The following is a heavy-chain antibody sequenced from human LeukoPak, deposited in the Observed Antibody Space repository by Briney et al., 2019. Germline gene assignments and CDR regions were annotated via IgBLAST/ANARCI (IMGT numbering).Heavy chain of an antibody. D-gene: IGHD6-13*01. V-gene: IGHV5-51*01. CDR2: IFPGDSDT. CDR1: GYSFTTNW. J-gene: IGHJ4*02. Sequence: GESLKISCKASGYSFTTNWTGWVRQMPGQGLEWMGIIFPGDSDTRYSPSFQGQVTISADKSISTAYLQWRSLKASDTAIYYCAKSSYRGAIAAAGVDYWGQGTLVTISS. CDR3: AKSSYRGAIAAAGVDY.